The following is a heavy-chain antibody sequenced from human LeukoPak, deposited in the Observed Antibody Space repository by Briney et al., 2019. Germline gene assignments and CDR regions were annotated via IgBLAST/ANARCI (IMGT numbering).Heavy chain of an antibody. J-gene: IGHJ4*02. Sequence: PGGSLRLSCAVSGFTFSSYEMNWVRQAPGKGLEWVSYISSSGSTIYYADSVKGRFTISRDSAKNTLYLQMNSLRPEDTAVYYCARGNKWSFDSWGQGALVTVSS. CDR2: ISSSGSTI. CDR1: GFTFSSYE. CDR3: ARGNKWSFDS. D-gene: IGHD2-15*01. V-gene: IGHV3-48*03.